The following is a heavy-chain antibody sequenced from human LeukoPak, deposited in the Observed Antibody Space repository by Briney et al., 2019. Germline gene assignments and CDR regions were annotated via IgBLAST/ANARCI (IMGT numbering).Heavy chain of an antibody. CDR2: ISYDGSNK. J-gene: IGHJ6*03. Sequence: GGSLRLSCAASGFTFSSYAMHWVRQAPGKGLEWVAVISYDGSNKYYADSVKGRFTISRDNAKNSLYLQMNSLRAEDTAVYYCARYCSSTSCHYYYYYMDVWGKGTTVTVSS. V-gene: IGHV3-30-3*01. CDR1: GFTFSSYA. CDR3: ARYCSSTSCHYYYYYMDV. D-gene: IGHD2-2*01.